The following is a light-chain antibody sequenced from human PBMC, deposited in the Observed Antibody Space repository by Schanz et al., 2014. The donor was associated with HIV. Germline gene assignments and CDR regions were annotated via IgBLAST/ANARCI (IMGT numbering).Light chain of an antibody. CDR2: DAS. CDR3: QQYGSPPWT. CDR1: QSVSSY. J-gene: IGKJ1*01. V-gene: IGKV3-20*01. Sequence: EIVLTQSPATLSLSPGERATLSCRASQSVSSYLAWYQQKPGQAPRLLIYDASNRAAGIPDRFSGGESGTDFTLTISRVEPEDYAVYFCQQYGSPPWTFGQGTKVEVK.